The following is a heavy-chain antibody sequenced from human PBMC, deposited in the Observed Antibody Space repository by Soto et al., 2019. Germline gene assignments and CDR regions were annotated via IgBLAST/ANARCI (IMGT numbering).Heavy chain of an antibody. CDR2: IGPDGGSI. V-gene: IGHV3-74*01. D-gene: IGHD1-1*01. CDR3: VRDNNWSYDY. CDR1: GFIFSSHW. Sequence: EVQLVESGGGSVQPGGSLRLSCAASGFIFSSHWMHWVRQPPGKGLVWVSHIGPDGGSIRDADSVQGRFTISRDNARNTLYLEMSSLSDEDTAVYSCVRDNNWSYDYWGQGILVTVAS. J-gene: IGHJ4*02.